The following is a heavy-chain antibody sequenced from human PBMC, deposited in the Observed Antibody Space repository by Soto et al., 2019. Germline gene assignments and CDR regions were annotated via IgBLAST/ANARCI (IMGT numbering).Heavy chain of an antibody. D-gene: IGHD3-22*01. CDR1: GYTFSEFH. Sequence: ASVKVSCKTSGYTFSEFHLHWVRQAPGQGLEWMGWINPNSGDTKYAPKFHGRVIMSSDTATRVAYMELTRLKHDDTAVYYCARDGNHSNTSDGHWFEPWGQGTLVTV. CDR2: INPNSGDT. CDR3: ARDGNHSNTSDGHWFEP. V-gene: IGHV1-2*02. J-gene: IGHJ5*02.